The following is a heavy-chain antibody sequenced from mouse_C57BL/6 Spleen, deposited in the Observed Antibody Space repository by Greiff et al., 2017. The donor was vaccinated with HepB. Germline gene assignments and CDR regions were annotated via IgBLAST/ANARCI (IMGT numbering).Heavy chain of an antibody. CDR2: IYPGDGDT. Sequence: VQLQQSGAELVKPGASVKISCKASGYAFSSYWMNWVKQRPGKGLEWIGQIYPGDGDTNYNGKFKGKATLTADKSSSTAYMQSSSLTSEDFAVYFLARLTRGAYWYFDVWGTGTTVTVSS. CDR1: GYAFSSYW. V-gene: IGHV1-80*01. CDR3: ARLTRGAYWYFDV. D-gene: IGHD1-1*02. J-gene: IGHJ1*03.